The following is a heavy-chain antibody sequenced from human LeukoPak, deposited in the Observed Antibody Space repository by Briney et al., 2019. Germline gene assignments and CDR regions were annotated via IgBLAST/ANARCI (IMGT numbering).Heavy chain of an antibody. CDR1: GFTFSSYA. V-gene: IGHV3-23*01. CDR3: ARMWGSSWSYFDY. CDR2: ISGSGGST. Sequence: PGGSLRLSCAASGFTFSSYAMSWVRQAPGKGLEWVSAISGSGGSTYYADSVKGRFTISRDNSKNTLYLQMNSLRAEDTAVYICARMWGSSWSYFDYWGQGTLVTVSS. D-gene: IGHD6-13*01. J-gene: IGHJ4*02.